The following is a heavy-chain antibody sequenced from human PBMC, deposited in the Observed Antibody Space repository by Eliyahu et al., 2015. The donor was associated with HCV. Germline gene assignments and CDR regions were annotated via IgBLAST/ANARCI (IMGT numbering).Heavy chain of an antibody. CDR3: ARAHRDPYDILTGPLTSYYYYGMDV. CDR2: IIPIFGTA. V-gene: IGHV1-69*01. Sequence: EVKKPGSSVKVSCKASGGTFSSYAISWVRQAPGQGLEWMGGIIPIFGTANYAQKFQGRVTITADESTSTAYMELSSLRSEDTAVYYCARAHRDPYDILTGPLTSYYYYGMDVWGKGTTVTVSS. CDR1: GGTFSSYA. J-gene: IGHJ6*04. D-gene: IGHD3-9*01.